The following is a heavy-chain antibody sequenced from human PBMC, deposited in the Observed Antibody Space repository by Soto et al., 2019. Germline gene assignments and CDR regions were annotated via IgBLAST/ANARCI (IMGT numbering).Heavy chain of an antibody. Sequence: KASETLSLTCTVSGGSISSGDYYWSWIRQPPGKGLEWIGYIYYSGSTYYNPSLKSRVTISVDTSKNQFSLKLSSVTAADTAVYYCARGRIQLWLRLYYYYGMDVWGQGTTVTVSS. CDR1: GGSISSGDYY. D-gene: IGHD5-18*01. J-gene: IGHJ6*02. V-gene: IGHV4-30-4*01. CDR2: IYYSGST. CDR3: ARGRIQLWLRLYYYYGMDV.